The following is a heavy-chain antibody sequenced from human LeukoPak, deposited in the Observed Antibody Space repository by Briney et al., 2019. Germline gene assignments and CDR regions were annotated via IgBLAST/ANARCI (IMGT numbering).Heavy chain of an antibody. V-gene: IGHV3-66*01. J-gene: IGHJ4*02. Sequence: GGSLRLSCAASGFTVSSNFMNWVRQAPGQGLEWVSVMYSGGSTYYADSVKGRFTISRDNSKNTLYLQMNSLRAEDTAVYYCAREGGGRSFDYWGQGTLVTVSS. CDR2: MYSGGST. D-gene: IGHD2-15*01. CDR1: GFTVSSNF. CDR3: AREGGGRSFDY.